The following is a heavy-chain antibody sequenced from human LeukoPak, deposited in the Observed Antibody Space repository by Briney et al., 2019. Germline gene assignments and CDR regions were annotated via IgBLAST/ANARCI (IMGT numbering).Heavy chain of an antibody. J-gene: IGHJ4*02. CDR2: IKHDGSQK. CDR3: ASFDFGDNGYFDY. CDR1: GFTFSRFW. D-gene: IGHD4-17*01. Sequence: GGSLRLSCAASGFTFSRFWMSWARQAPGKGLEWVANIKHDGSQKYYVDSAKGRFTISRDNAKNSLYLQMNSLRAEDTAVYYCASFDFGDNGYFDYWGQGTLVTVSS. V-gene: IGHV3-7*02.